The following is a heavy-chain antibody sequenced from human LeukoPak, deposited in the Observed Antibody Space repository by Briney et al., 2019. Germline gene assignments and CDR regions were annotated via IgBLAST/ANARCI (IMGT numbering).Heavy chain of an antibody. Sequence: SETLSLTCTVSGGSISSYYWSWIRQPPGKGLEWIGYIYTSGSTNYNPSLKSRVTISVDTSKNQFSLKLSSVTAADTAVYYCARGIYSYGYYFDYWGQGTLVTVSS. J-gene: IGHJ4*02. V-gene: IGHV4-4*09. CDR1: GGSISSYY. D-gene: IGHD5-18*01. CDR2: IYTSGST. CDR3: ARGIYSYGYYFDY.